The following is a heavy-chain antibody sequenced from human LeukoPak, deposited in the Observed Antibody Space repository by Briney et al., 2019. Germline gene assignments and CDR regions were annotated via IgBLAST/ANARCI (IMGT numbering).Heavy chain of an antibody. J-gene: IGHJ4*02. V-gene: IGHV4-38-2*02. D-gene: IGHD3-10*01. CDR1: GYSISSGYY. CDR2: IYHSGST. CDR3: ARGTTMVRGVIIVNPFDY. Sequence: PSETLSLTCTVSGYSISSGYYWGWIRQPPGKGLEWIGSIYHSGSTYYNPSLKSRVTISVDTSKNQFSLKLSSVTAADTAVYYCARGTTMVRGVIIVNPFDYWGQGTLVTVSS.